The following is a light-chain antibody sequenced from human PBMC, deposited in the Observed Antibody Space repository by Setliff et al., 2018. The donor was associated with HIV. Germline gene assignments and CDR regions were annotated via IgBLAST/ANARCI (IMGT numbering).Light chain of an antibody. Sequence: QSALTQPAAVSGSPGQSITISCTGSSSDIGGYESVSWYLQHPVEVPKLIIYNASKRPSGVSDRFSGSKSGNTASLTISGLQAEDEADYYCCSYVGHDSWMFAGGTKVTVL. V-gene: IGLV2-14*03. CDR1: SSDIGGYES. CDR3: CSYVGHDSWM. J-gene: IGLJ3*02. CDR2: NAS.